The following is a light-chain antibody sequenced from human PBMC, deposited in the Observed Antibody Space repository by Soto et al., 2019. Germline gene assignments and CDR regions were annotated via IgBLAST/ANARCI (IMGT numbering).Light chain of an antibody. CDR2: DAS. CDR1: QSISSW. CDR3: QHYNSYSEA. J-gene: IGKJ1*01. V-gene: IGKV1-5*01. Sequence: DIRMTQSPSTLSASVGDRVTITCRASQSISSWLAWYQQKPGKAPKLLIYDASSLESEVPSRFSGSGSGTEFTLTISSLQPDDFATYYCQHYNSYSEAFGQGTKVDI.